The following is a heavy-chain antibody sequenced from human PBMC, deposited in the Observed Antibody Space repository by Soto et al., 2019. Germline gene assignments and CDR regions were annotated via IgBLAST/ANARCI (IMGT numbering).Heavy chain of an antibody. V-gene: IGHV1-2*02. D-gene: IGHD2-2*01. CDR1: GYIFTDYY. CDR3: SRPYCGSNSCHNWFDP. Sequence: QVQLVQSGAEVKKPGASVKVSCKASGYIFTDYYMNWVRQAPGQGLEWMGWINPNSGGTNYAQKFQGRVTMTTDTPITTAYMELSGLRSDDTAVYYCSRPYCGSNSCHNWFDPWGQGTLVTVSS. CDR2: INPNSGGT. J-gene: IGHJ5*02.